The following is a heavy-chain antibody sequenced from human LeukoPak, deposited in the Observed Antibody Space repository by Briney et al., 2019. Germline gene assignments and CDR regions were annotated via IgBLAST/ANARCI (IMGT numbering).Heavy chain of an antibody. J-gene: IGHJ4*02. CDR2: IYSGGST. V-gene: IGHV3-66*01. D-gene: IGHD3-22*01. CDR1: GFIVSHNY. Sequence: GGSLRLSCAASGFIVSHNYMTWVRQAPGKGLEWVSVIYSGGSTYYADSVKGRFTISRDNSKNTLYLQMNSLRAEDTAVYYCARWRHGEYYYDSSGYYFDYWGQGTLVTVSS. CDR3: ARWRHGEYYYDSSGYYFDY.